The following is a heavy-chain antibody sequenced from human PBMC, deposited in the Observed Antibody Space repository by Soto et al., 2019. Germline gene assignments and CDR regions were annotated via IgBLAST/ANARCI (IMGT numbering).Heavy chain of an antibody. V-gene: IGHV1-2*02. CDR3: ASSYNWNYSGAFDI. CDR1: GYTSTGYY. D-gene: IGHD1-7*01. CDR2: INPNSGGT. Sequence: GASVKVSCKASGYTSTGYYMHWVRQAPGQGLEWMGWINPNSGGTNYAQKFQGRVTMTRDTSISTSYMELSRLRSDDTAVYYCASSYNWNYSGAFDIWGQGTMVTVSS. J-gene: IGHJ3*02.